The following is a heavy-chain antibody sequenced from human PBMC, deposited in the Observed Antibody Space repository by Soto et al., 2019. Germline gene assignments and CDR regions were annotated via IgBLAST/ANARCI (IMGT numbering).Heavy chain of an antibody. CDR3: ARDVPATAAFLWDY. CDR1: GYTFSNYG. Sequence: QVQLVQSGAEVKKPGASVKVSCKASGYTFSNYGTSWVRKAPGQGLEWMGWISAYNGNTHYAQKFQGRVTMTTDTSTGTAYMELRSLRSDDTALYYCARDVPATAAFLWDYWGQGTQVTVSS. V-gene: IGHV1-18*01. J-gene: IGHJ4*02. D-gene: IGHD3-3*02. CDR2: ISAYNGNT.